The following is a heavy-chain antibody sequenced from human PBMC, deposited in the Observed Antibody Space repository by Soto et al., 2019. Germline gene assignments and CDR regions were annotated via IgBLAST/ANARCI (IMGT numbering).Heavy chain of an antibody. Sequence: SETLSLTCTVSGGSISSGDYYWSWIRQPPGKGLEWIGYIYYSGSTYYNPSLKSRVTISVDTSKNQFSLKLSSVTAADTAVYYCAREQMVRGVTLSGYYYGTDVWGQGTTVTSP. CDR1: GGSISSGDYY. V-gene: IGHV4-30-4*01. CDR3: AREQMVRGVTLSGYYYGTDV. J-gene: IGHJ6*02. D-gene: IGHD3-10*01. CDR2: IYYSGST.